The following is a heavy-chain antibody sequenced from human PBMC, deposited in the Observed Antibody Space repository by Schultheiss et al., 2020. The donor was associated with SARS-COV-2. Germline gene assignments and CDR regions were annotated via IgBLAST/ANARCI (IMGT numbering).Heavy chain of an antibody. V-gene: IGHV4-38-2*01. D-gene: IGHD3-16*01. J-gene: IGHJ4*02. CDR2: IYYIGST. CDR1: GYSISSGYY. Sequence: SETLSLTCAVSGYSISSGYYWGWIRQPPGKGLEWIGYIYYIGSTYYNPSLKSRVTISVDTSKNQFSLKLSSVTAADTAVYYCAGTFGGVIDYWGQGTLVTVSS. CDR3: AGTFGGVIDY.